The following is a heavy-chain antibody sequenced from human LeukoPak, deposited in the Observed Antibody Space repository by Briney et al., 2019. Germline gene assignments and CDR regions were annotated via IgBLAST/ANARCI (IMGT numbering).Heavy chain of an antibody. V-gene: IGHV3-48*03. CDR1: GFTFSTYE. D-gene: IGHD6-19*01. Sequence: GSPRLSCAASGFTFSTYEMNWVRQAPGKGLEWVSYISSGASTIYYADSVKGRFTISRDNAKNSLYLQMNSLRAEDTAVYYCARLSETDYWGQGTLVTVSS. CDR2: ISSGASTI. CDR3: ARLSETDY. J-gene: IGHJ4*02.